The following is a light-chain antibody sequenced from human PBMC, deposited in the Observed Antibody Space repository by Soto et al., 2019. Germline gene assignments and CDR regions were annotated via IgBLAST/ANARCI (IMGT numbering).Light chain of an antibody. Sequence: DIVMTQSPLSLPVIPGEPASISCRSSGDLQRSHGYSYLDWYLQKPGQSPQLLIYLGSNRASGVPDRFSGSGSGTDFTLKISRVEAEDVGVYYCMQVLQTPYTFCQGTRLEIK. J-gene: IGKJ2*01. CDR3: MQVLQTPYT. CDR1: GDLQRSHGYSY. V-gene: IGKV2-28*01. CDR2: LGS.